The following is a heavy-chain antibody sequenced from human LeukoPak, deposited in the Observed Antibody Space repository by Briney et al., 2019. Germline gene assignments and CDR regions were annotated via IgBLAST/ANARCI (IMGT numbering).Heavy chain of an antibody. CDR2: IYYSGST. J-gene: IGHJ4*02. D-gene: IGHD3-3*01. V-gene: IGHV4-59*08. CDR1: GGSISSYY. CDR3: ARGRVVYYFDY. Sequence: SETLSLTCTVSGGSISSYYWSWIRQPPGKGLEWIGYIYYSGSTNYNPSLKSRVTISVDTSKNQFSLKLSSVTAADTAVYYCARGRVVYYFDYWGQRTLVTVSS.